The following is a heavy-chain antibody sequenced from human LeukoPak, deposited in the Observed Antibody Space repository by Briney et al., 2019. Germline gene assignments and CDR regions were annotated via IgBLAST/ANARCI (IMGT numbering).Heavy chain of an antibody. V-gene: IGHV3-30-3*01. Sequence: GRSLRLSCAASGFTFSSYAMHWVRQAPGKGLERVAVISYDGSNKYYADSVKGRFTISRDNSKNTLYLQMNSLRAEDTAVYYCARDFNDYGDYSLPGVDYWGQGTLVTVSS. CDR2: ISYDGSNK. CDR1: GFTFSSYA. D-gene: IGHD4-17*01. CDR3: ARDFNDYGDYSLPGVDY. J-gene: IGHJ4*02.